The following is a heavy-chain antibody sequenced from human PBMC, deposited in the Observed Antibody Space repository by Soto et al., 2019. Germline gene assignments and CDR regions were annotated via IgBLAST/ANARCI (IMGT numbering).Heavy chain of an antibody. V-gene: IGHV3-30-3*01. D-gene: IGHD2-15*01. CDR2: ISYDGSNK. CDR1: GFTFSSYA. CDR3: ARALTGSGTNFDY. Sequence: GVSLRLSCAASGFTFSSYAMHLVRQAPGKGLEWVAVISYDGSNKYYADSVKGRFTTSRDNSKNTLYLQMNSLRAEDTAVYYCARALTGSGTNFDYWGQGTLVTVSS. J-gene: IGHJ4*02.